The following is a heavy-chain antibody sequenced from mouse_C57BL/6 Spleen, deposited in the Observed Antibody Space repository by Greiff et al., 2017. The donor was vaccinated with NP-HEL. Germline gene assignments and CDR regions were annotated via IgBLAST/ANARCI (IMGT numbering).Heavy chain of an antibody. CDR1: GYAFSSSW. CDR2: IYPGDGDT. D-gene: IGHD2-4*01. CDR3: ARGDYYDYDSYFGY. J-gene: IGHJ2*01. Sequence: VQLQESGPELVKPGASVKISCKASGYAFSSSWMNWVKQRPGQGLEWIGRIYPGDGDTNYNGKFKGKATLTADKSSSTAYMQLSSLTSEDSAVYFCARGDYYDYDSYFGYWGQGTT. V-gene: IGHV1-82*01.